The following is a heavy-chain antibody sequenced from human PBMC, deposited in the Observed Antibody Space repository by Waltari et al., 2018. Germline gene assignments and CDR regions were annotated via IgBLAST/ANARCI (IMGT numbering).Heavy chain of an antibody. V-gene: IGHV4-34*02. Sequence: QVHLQQWGAGLLKPSEALSLPCAASGESLTNYYWIWIRQSPGEGLEWIGELNRYGTTTDSPSLKSRVTIALDKSKNHFSLRLTSVTAADTAVYFCARLPYEFGPDYWGQGTLVTVSS. CDR1: GESLTNYY. CDR2: LNRYGTT. J-gene: IGHJ4*02. CDR3: ARLPYEFGPDY. D-gene: IGHD2-21*01.